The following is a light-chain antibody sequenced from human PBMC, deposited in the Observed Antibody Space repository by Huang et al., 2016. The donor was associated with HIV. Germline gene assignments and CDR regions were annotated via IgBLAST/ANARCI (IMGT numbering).Light chain of an antibody. V-gene: IGKV3-15*01. J-gene: IGKJ1*01. CDR2: GAS. Sequence: EIVMTQSPATLSVSPGQRATLSCRASQSVNSYLAWYEQKPGQAPRLLIYGASTRATGIPARFGGSGSGTDFTLTISSLQSEGFAVYYCQQYNNWPWTFGQGTKVEIK. CDR1: QSVNSY. CDR3: QQYNNWPWT.